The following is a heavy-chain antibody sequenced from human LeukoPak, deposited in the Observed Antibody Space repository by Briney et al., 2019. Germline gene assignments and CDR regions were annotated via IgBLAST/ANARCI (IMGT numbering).Heavy chain of an antibody. J-gene: IGHJ4*02. CDR3: AWVRYYLDY. CDR2: IRNKVNSYST. D-gene: IGHD3-9*01. CDR1: GFTFSDHY. V-gene: IGHV3-72*01. Sequence: PGGSLRLSCAASGFTFSDHYIDWVRQAPGKGLEWVGRIRNKVNSYSTEYAASVKGRFTISREDSKNSPYLQMNSLKTEDTAVYYCAWVRYYLDYWGQGTLVTVSS.